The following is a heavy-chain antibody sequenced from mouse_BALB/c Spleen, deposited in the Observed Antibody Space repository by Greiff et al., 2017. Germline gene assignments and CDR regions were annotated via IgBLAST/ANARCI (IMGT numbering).Heavy chain of an antibody. CDR1: GFTFSSYT. J-gene: IGHJ2*01. D-gene: IGHD2-1*01. V-gene: IGHV5-9*03. Sequence: EVKVVESGGGLVKPGGSLKLSCAASGFTFSSYTMSWVRQTPEKRLEWVATISSGGGNTYYPDSVKGRFTISRDNAKNNLYLQMSSLRSADTALYYCARYYGNYFDYWGQGTTLTVSS. CDR2: ISSGGGNT. CDR3: ARYYGNYFDY.